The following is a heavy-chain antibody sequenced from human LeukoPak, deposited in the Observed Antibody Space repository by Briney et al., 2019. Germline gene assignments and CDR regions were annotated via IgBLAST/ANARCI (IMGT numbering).Heavy chain of an antibody. Sequence: GGSLRLSCAASGFTFNDYYMSWIRQAPGKGLEWVSYISGGTDYTSNADSVKGRFTISRDNAKNSLYLQMSSLRAEDTAVYFCARGGSYFDYWGQGTLVTVSS. CDR1: GFTFNDYY. V-gene: IGHV3-11*06. D-gene: IGHD3-16*01. J-gene: IGHJ4*02. CDR2: ISGGTDYT. CDR3: ARGGSYFDY.